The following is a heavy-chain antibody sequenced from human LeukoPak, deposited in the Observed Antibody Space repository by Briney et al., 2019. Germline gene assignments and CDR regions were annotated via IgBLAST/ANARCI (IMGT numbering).Heavy chain of an antibody. V-gene: IGHV3-30*18. D-gene: IGHD6-13*01. CDR2: ISHDGSDK. J-gene: IGHJ4*02. CDR1: GFTFSSFG. Sequence: GGSLRLSCAASGFTFSSFGMHWVRQAPGKGLEWVAVISHDGSDKHYADPVKGRFTISRDNSKNTLYLQMDSLRAEDTAVYYCAKDRSSSWTFDYWGQGTPVTVSS. CDR3: AKDRSSSWTFDY.